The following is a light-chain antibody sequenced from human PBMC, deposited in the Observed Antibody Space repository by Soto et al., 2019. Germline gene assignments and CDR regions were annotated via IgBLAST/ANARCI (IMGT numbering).Light chain of an antibody. CDR2: GAS. CDR3: QQYNNWPPT. Sequence: EIVMTQSPATLSVSPGERATLSCRASRSVSSNLAWYQQKAGQGPRLLIYGASTRATGIPARFSGSGSGTEFTLIISSLQSEDFAGYYCQQYNNWPPTFGGGTKVEIK. V-gene: IGKV3-15*01. CDR1: RSVSSN. J-gene: IGKJ4*01.